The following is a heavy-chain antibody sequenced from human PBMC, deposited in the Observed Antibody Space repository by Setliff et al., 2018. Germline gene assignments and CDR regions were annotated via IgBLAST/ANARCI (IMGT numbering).Heavy chain of an antibody. CDR3: ARDLGHGGDSDY. D-gene: IGHD2-21*02. CDR1: GYSISSGYI. Sequence: SETLSLTCTVSGYSISSGYIWGWIRQPPGKGLEWVGNIGHTGSINYNPSLKSRLTISRDTYKNQVSLKLNSVAATDTAVYYCARDLGHGGDSDYWGQGILVTVSS. CDR2: IGHTGSI. J-gene: IGHJ4*02. V-gene: IGHV4-38-2*02.